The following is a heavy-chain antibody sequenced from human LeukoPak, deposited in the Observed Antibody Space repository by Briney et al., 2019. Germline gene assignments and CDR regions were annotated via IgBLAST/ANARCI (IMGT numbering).Heavy chain of an antibody. CDR2: ISAYNGNT. CDR1: GYTFTSYG. J-gene: IGHJ4*02. CDR3: ARAPNFDWLLSPFDY. D-gene: IGHD3-9*01. Sequence: ASVKVSCKASGYTFTSYGISWVRQASGQGLEWMGWISAYNGNTNYAQKLQGRVTMTTDTSTSTAYMELRSLRSDDTAVYYCARAPNFDWLLSPFDYWGQGTLVTVSS. V-gene: IGHV1-18*01.